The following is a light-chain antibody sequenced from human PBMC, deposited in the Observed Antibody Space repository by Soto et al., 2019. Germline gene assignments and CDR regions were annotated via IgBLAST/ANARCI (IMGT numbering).Light chain of an antibody. CDR2: TNN. Sequence: QSVLTQPPSASGTPGQRATISCSGSSSNIGSNYVYWYQHLPGTTPKLLIYTNNQRPSGVPDRFSGSKSGTSASLAISGLRSEDEADYYCAAWDDSLNGVIFGGGTKLTVL. CDR3: AAWDDSLNGVI. J-gene: IGLJ2*01. CDR1: SSNIGSNY. V-gene: IGLV1-47*02.